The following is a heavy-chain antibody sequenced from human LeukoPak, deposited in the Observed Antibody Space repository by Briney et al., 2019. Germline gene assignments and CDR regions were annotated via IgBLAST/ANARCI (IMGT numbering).Heavy chain of an antibody. V-gene: IGHV3-23*01. CDR2: ISGSGGST. CDR3: ARSGYFAEYFQH. Sequence: GGSLRLSCAASGFTFSSYAMTWVRQAPGEGLEWVSAISGSGGSTYYADSVKGRFTISRDNAKNSLYLQMNSLRAEDTAVYYCARSGYFAEYFQHWGQGTLLTVSS. D-gene: IGHD3-22*01. CDR1: GFTFSSYA. J-gene: IGHJ1*01.